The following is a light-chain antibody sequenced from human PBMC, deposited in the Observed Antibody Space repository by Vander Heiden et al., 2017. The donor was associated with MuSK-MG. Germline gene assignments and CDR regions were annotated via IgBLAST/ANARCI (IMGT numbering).Light chain of an antibody. CDR1: QSIGSW. CDR2: KAS. V-gene: IGKV1-5*03. CDR3: QQDNTYPQT. Sequence: DIQMTQSPSTLSASVGGRVTITCRASQSIGSWLAWYQQKPGKAPKLLIYKASSLDSGVPSRFSGSGSGAEFTLTISSLQPDDFATYYCQQDNTYPQTFGQGTKVEIK. J-gene: IGKJ1*01.